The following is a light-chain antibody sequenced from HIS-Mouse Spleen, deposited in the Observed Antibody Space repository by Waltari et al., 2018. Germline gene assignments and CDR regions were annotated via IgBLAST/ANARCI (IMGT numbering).Light chain of an antibody. CDR1: RIYVGRYNF. Sequence: QSALTQPAPVPGSPGRSITISGTETRIYVGRYNFLSWYQQHPGKAPKPMIYEGSKRPSGVSNRFSGSKSGNTASLTISGLQAEDEADYYCCSYAGSREVFGTGTKVTVL. J-gene: IGLJ1*01. V-gene: IGLV2-23*01. CDR2: EGS. CDR3: CSYAGSREV.